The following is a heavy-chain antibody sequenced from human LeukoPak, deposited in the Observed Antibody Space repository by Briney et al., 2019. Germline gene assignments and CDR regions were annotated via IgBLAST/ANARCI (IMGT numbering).Heavy chain of an antibody. CDR3: AKDSRRACSSTSCFDAFDI. Sequence: GRSLRLSCAASGFTFDDYAMHWVRQAPGKGLEWVSGISWNSGSIGYADSVKGRFTISRDNAKNSLYLQMNSLRAEDTALYYCAKDSRRACSSTSCFDAFDIRGQGTMVTVSS. V-gene: IGHV3-9*01. J-gene: IGHJ3*02. CDR1: GFTFDDYA. CDR2: ISWNSGSI. D-gene: IGHD2-2*01.